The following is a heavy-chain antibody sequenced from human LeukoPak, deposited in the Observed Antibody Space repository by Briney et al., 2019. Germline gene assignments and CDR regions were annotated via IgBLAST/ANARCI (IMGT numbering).Heavy chain of an antibody. Sequence: GGSLRLSCAASGFTFSTYAMTWVRQAPGKGLEWVSGISTSGDRTYYADSVKGRFTISRDNSKNTLYLQMNSLRAEDTAEYYCARSAVGTSCCTAVDYWGQGTLVTDSS. J-gene: IGHJ4*02. CDR3: ARSAVGTSCCTAVDY. V-gene: IGHV3-23*01. D-gene: IGHD1-26*01. CDR1: GFTFSTYA. CDR2: ISTSGDRT.